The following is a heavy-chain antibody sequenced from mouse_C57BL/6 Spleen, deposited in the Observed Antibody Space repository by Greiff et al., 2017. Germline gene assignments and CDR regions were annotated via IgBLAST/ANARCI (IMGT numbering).Heavy chain of an antibody. J-gene: IGHJ1*03. D-gene: IGHD1-1*01. CDR2: ISGGGGNT. Sequence: EVQGVESGGGLVKPGGSLKLSCAASGFTFSSYTMSWVRQTPEKRLEWVATISGGGGNTYYPDSVKGRFTISRDNAKNTLYLQMSSLRSEDTALYYCARRPFYYGSSYWYFDVWGTGTTVTVSS. CDR3: ARRPFYYGSSYWYFDV. CDR1: GFTFSSYT. V-gene: IGHV5-9*01.